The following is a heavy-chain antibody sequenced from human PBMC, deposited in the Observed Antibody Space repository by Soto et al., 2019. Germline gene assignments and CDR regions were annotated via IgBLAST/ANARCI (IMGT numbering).Heavy chain of an antibody. V-gene: IGHV4-34*01. Sequence: QVQLQQWGAGLVKPSETLSLSCAVYGQSFSGHSWSWIRQSPGKGLEWIGEINESGSTYDNPSLKYRVTISADTSKNQFSLKLSSVSAADTAVYFCARGSGIVALPGELEDVNYDYWGQGTLVNVSS. CDR2: INESGST. D-gene: IGHD1-1*01. J-gene: IGHJ4*02. CDR3: ARGSGIVALPGELEDVNYDY. CDR1: GQSFSGHS.